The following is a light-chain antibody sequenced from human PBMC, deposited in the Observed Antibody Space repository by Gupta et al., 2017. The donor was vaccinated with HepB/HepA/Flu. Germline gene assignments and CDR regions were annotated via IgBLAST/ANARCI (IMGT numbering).Light chain of an antibody. Sequence: QSALTQPASVAGSPGPSITISCTGTSSDVGGYNYVSWYQQNPGKAPKLMIYDVSNRPSGVSNRFFGSKSGNTASLTISGLQAEDEADYYCSSYTSSSTLVFGGGTKLTVL. J-gene: IGLJ2*01. CDR2: DVS. CDR3: SSYTSSSTLV. V-gene: IGLV2-14*01. CDR1: SSDVGGYNY.